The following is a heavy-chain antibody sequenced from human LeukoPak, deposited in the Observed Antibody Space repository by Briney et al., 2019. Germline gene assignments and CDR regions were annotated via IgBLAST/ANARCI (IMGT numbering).Heavy chain of an antibody. J-gene: IGHJ4*02. D-gene: IGHD3-10*01. Sequence: PSETLSLTCTVSGGSITSSNYYWGWIRQPPGKGLEWIGSFYYSGSTNYNPSPKSRVTISVDTSKNQFSLKLSSVTAAGTAVYYCVYYYGSGSVEYWGQGTLVTVSS. CDR1: GGSITSSNYY. CDR2: FYYSGST. V-gene: IGHV4-39*01. CDR3: VYYYGSGSVEY.